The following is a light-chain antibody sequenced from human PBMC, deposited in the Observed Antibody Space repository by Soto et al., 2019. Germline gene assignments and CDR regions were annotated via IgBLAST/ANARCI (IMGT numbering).Light chain of an antibody. CDR2: AAS. CDR1: QGISNN. Sequence: DIPMTQSPSSLSASVGDRVTITCRASQGISNNLAWNQQKPGQVPKLLVYAASTLQSVVPARFSGSGSGTDLTRTISRLQIEDVATYSGEKYNSAPWTWGQGTNVEIK. V-gene: IGKV1-27*01. J-gene: IGKJ1*01. CDR3: EKYNSAPWT.